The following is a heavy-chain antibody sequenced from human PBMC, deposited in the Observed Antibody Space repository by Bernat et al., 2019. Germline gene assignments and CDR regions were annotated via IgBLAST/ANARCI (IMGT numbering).Heavy chain of an antibody. J-gene: IGHJ4*02. CDR2: ISGSGATI. V-gene: IGHV3-23*01. CDR1: GFTFSSYA. Sequence: EVQLLESGGGLVQPGGSLRLSCAASGFTFSSYAMSWVRQAPGKGLEWVSIISGSGATIYYADSVKGRFTISRDNSKNTLYLQMNSLRAEDTAVYYCAKEHYSCSGTSCSFSDYWGQGTLVTVSS. D-gene: IGHD2-2*01. CDR3: AKEHYSCSGTSCSFSDY.